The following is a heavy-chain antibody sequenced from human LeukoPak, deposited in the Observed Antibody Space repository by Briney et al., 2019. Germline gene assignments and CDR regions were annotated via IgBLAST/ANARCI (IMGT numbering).Heavy chain of an antibody. CDR3: ARALSNLRLYYFDY. Sequence: ASVKVSCKASGYTFTGYYIHWVRQAPGQGLEWMVWINPNSGGTNYAQRFEGRVTVTRDTSISTAYMELSRLRSDDTAVYYCARALSNLRLYYFDYWGQGALVTVSS. CDR2: INPNSGGT. D-gene: IGHD4-11*01. J-gene: IGHJ4*02. V-gene: IGHV1-2*02. CDR1: GYTFTGYY.